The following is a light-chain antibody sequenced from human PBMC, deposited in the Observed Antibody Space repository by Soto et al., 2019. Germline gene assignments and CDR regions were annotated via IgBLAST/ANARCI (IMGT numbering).Light chain of an antibody. CDR2: EVN. CDR1: SSDVGSYNR. J-gene: IGLJ1*01. V-gene: IGLV2-18*02. CDR3: SSYTSRNTYV. Sequence: QSALTQPPSVSGSPGQSVAISCTGTSSDVGSYNRVAWYQQPPGTAPKLMISEVNNRPSGVPDRFSGSKSGNTASLTISGLQAEDDAYYYCSSYTSRNTYVFGTGTKLNVL.